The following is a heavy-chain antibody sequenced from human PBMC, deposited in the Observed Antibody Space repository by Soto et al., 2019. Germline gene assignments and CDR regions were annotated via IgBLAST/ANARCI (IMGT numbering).Heavy chain of an antibody. D-gene: IGHD3-16*02. CDR1: GFTLSSYS. V-gene: IGHV3-48*02. J-gene: IGHJ6*02. CDR2: ITSSGSTT. CDR3: ARVAIASGGVIAVTYALDV. Sequence: PGGSLRLSCEVSGFTLSSYSMNWVRQAPGKGLEWVSFITSSGSTTYYADSVKGRFTVSRDNVKNSLFLQMNSLRDEDTAVCYCARVAIASGGVIAVTYALDVWGQGTTVTVSS.